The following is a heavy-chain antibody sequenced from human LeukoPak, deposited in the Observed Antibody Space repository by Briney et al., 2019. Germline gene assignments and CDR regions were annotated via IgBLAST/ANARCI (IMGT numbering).Heavy chain of an antibody. CDR2: IWYDGNTK. D-gene: IGHD4-23*01. J-gene: IGHJ4*02. CDR3: ARAQADYVGNYLDY. CDR1: GFTFSPYG. V-gene: IGHV3-33*01. Sequence: PGGSLRLSCAASGFTFSPYGMPWVRQAPGKGLDWVATIWYDGNTKYYADSVKGRFTISRDNSKNTLYLQMNSLRGEDTAVYYCARAQADYVGNYLDYWGQGNLVTVSS.